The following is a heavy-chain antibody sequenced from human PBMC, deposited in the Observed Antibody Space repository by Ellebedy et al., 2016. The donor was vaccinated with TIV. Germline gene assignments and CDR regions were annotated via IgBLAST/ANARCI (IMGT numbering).Heavy chain of an antibody. CDR1: TFSSYW. J-gene: IGHJ4*02. Sequence: TFSSYWMSWIRQPPGKALEWLARTDWDGGRYYTTSLKTRLTIFQDSSKNQVVLTLINADAADTATYYCARTDGSGWAFDSWGQGTLVTVSS. CDR2: TDWDGGR. D-gene: IGHD6-19*01. V-gene: IGHV2-70*11. CDR3: ARTDGSGWAFDS.